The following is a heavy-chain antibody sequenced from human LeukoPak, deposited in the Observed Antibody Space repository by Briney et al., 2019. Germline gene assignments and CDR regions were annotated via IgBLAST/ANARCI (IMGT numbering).Heavy chain of an antibody. CDR2: IIPIFGTA. CDR3: ARTQYSSGWYSDY. J-gene: IGHJ4*02. D-gene: IGHD6-19*01. Sequence: SVKVSCKASGGTFSSYAISWVRQAPGQGLEWMGGIIPIFGTANYAQKFQGRVTITADKSTSTAYMELGSLRSEDTAVYYCARTQYSSGWYSDYWGQGTLVTVSS. CDR1: GGTFSSYA. V-gene: IGHV1-69*06.